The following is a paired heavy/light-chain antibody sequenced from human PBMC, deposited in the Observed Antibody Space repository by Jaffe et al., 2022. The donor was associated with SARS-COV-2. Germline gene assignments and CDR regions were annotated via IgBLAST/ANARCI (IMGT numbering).Light chain of an antibody. V-gene: IGKV1D-12*01. Sequence: DIQMTQSPSFVSASVGDRVSITCRASQGISTWLAWYQQKPGKAPKLLIYAASTLQSGVPSRFSGSGSGTDFTLTISSLQPEDFATYYCQQANSFPLITFGQGTRLEIK. CDR2: AAS. CDR1: QGISTW. J-gene: IGKJ5*01. CDR3: QQANSFPLIT.
Heavy chain of an antibody. V-gene: IGHV3-66*02. Sequence: EGQLVESGGGLVQPGGSLRLPCAASGFNVRNNYMGWVRQAPGKGLEWVSVIYPGGNTYYADSVKGRFTISRDNFKNTLYLQMNGLTAEDTAVYYCARDQGSSQGLNAFDLWGHGTMVTVSS. J-gene: IGHJ3*01. D-gene: IGHD6-6*01. CDR3: ARDQGSSQGLNAFDL. CDR2: IYPGGNT. CDR1: GFNVRNNY.